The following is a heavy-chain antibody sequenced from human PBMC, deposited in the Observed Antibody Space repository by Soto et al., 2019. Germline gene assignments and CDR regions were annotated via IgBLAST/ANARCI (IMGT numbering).Heavy chain of an antibody. CDR2: ISSSSSYI. Sequence: EGSLRPACAGFGFNFMSYRMNWVRQAPGQGLEWVSSISSSSSYIYYADSVQGRFPISRDNAKNSLYPEMNSRRAEGTAVYYGARGGEAWLQSGLDYWGQVT. CDR3: ARGGEAWLQSGLDY. D-gene: IGHD5-12*01. CDR1: GFNFMSYR. V-gene: IGHV3-21*01. J-gene: IGHJ4*02.